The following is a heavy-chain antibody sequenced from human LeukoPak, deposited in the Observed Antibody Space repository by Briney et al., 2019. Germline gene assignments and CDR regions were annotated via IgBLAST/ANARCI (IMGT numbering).Heavy chain of an antibody. D-gene: IGHD6-19*01. V-gene: IGHV3-30*18. CDR3: AKDGALYDSFRIAVVQSGPYYFDY. J-gene: IGHJ4*02. CDR1: GFTFSSYG. Sequence: GGSLRLSCAASGFTFSSYGMHWVRQAPGKGLEWVAVISYDGSNKYYADSVKGRFTISRDNSKNTLYLQMNSLRAEDTAVYYCAKDGALYDSFRIAVVQSGPYYFDYWGQGTLVTVSS. CDR2: ISYDGSNK.